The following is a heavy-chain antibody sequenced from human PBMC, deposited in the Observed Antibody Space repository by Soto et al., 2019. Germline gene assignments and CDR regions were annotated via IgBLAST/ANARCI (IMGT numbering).Heavy chain of an antibody. CDR3: ARTDYYYYYMDV. CDR2: ISSSSSTI. V-gene: IGHV3-48*01. Sequence: GGSLRLSCAASGFTFSSYSMNWVRQAPGKGLEWVSYISSSSSTIYYADSVKGRFTISRDNAKNSLYLQMNSLRAEDTALYHCARTDYYYYYMDVWGKGTTVTVSS. J-gene: IGHJ6*03. CDR1: GFTFSSYS.